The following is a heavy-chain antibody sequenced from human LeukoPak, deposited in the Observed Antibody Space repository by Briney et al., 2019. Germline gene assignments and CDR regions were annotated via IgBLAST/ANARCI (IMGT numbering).Heavy chain of an antibody. V-gene: IGHV4-61*01. J-gene: IGHJ3*01. CDR3: ARISSSNWYNERGAFDV. CDR2: VYYTGST. D-gene: IGHD6-13*01. Sequence: PSETLPLTCTVSGGSISSSSYYWSWVRQPPGKGLEWIGFVYYTGSTNYSPSLKSRVTISVDTSKNQFSLKLRSVTAADTAVYYCARISSSNWYNERGAFDVWGQGTMVTVSS. CDR1: GGSISSSSYY.